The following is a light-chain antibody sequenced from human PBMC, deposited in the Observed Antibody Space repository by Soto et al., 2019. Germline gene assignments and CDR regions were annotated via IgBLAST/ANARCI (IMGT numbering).Light chain of an antibody. CDR3: SSYTSRNTYV. J-gene: IGLJ1*01. Sequence: SALAQPASVSASPGQSIAISCTGTSSDVGGYTFVSWYQQHPGKALKLMIYDVSNRPSGISNRFSGSKSGNTASLTISGLQAEDEADYYCSSYTSRNTYVFGTGTKVTVL. CDR2: DVS. V-gene: IGLV2-14*01. CDR1: SSDVGGYTF.